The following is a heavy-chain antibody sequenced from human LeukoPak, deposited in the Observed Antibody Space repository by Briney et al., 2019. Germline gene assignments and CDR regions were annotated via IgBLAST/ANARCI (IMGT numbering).Heavy chain of an antibody. D-gene: IGHD4-11*01. CDR1: GGSISSSSYY. CDR2: IYYSGST. J-gene: IGHJ4*02. V-gene: IGHV4-39*01. Sequence: SETLSLTCTVSGGSISSSSYYWGWIRQPPGKGLEWIGSIYYSGSTYYNPSLKSRVTISVDTSKNQFSLKLSSVTAADTAVYYCARLRYSNYVNYFDYWGQGTLVTVSS. CDR3: ARLRYSNYVNYFDY.